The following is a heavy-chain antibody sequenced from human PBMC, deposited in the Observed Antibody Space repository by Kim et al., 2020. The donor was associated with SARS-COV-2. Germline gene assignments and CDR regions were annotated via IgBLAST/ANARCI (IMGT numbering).Heavy chain of an antibody. Sequence: SETLSLTCAVYGGSFSGYYWSWIRQPPGKGLEWIGEINHSGSTNYNPSLKSRVTISVDTSKNQFSLKLSSVTAADTAVYYCARGRTSGRWFGVFNWFDPWGQGTLVTVSS. V-gene: IGHV4-34*01. J-gene: IGHJ5*02. CDR3: ARGRTSGRWFGVFNWFDP. D-gene: IGHD3-10*01. CDR1: GGSFSGYY. CDR2: INHSGST.